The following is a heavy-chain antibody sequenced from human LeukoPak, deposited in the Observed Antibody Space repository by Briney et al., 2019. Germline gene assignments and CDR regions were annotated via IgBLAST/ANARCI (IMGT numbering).Heavy chain of an antibody. CDR3: ARGGFYGSGRSTDY. Sequence: SETLSLTCAVYDRSFRTYFWTWIRQLPGKGLEWIGETTYSENTSYDPSLKSRVTISVDTSKNQFSLKLTSVTAADTGLYYCARGGFYGSGRSTDYWGQGTLVTVSS. D-gene: IGHD3-10*01. J-gene: IGHJ4*02. V-gene: IGHV4-34*01. CDR2: TTYSENT. CDR1: DRSFRTYF.